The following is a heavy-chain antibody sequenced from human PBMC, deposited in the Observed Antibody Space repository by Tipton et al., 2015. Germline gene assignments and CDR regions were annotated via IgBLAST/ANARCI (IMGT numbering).Heavy chain of an antibody. D-gene: IGHD4-17*01. CDR3: ARNDYGDYHFDY. Sequence: QLVQSGAEVKKPGASVKVSCKASGYTFTSYPMHWVRQAPGQGLEWMGIINPSGSSTNFAQKFQDRVTMTWDTSTSTVYMDLSSLRSEDTAVYYCARNDYGDYHFDYWGQGTLVTVSS. J-gene: IGHJ4*02. CDR2: INPSGSST. CDR1: GYTFTSYP. V-gene: IGHV1-46*01.